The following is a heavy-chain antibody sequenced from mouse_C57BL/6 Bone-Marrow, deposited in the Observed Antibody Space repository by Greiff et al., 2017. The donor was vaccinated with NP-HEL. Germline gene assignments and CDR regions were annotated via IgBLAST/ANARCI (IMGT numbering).Heavy chain of an antibody. V-gene: IGHV5-17*01. CDR2: ISSGSSTI. J-gene: IGHJ3*01. CDR1: GFTFSDYG. CDR3: ARINPFAY. Sequence: EVQGVESGGGLVKPGGSLKLSCAASGFTFSDYGMHWVRQAPEKGLEWVAYISSGSSTIYYADTVKGRFTISRDNAKNTLFLQMTSLRSEDTAMYYCARINPFAYWGQGTLVTVSA.